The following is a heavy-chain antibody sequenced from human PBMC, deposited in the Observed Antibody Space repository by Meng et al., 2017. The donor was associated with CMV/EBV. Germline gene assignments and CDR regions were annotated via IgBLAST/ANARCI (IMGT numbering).Heavy chain of an antibody. CDR3: ARGIYDSSGYYYYYFDY. CDR2: TYYRSKWYN. D-gene: IGHD3-22*01. V-gene: IGHV6-1*01. J-gene: IGHJ4*02. CDR1: SSNSAA. Sequence: SSNSAAWSLIRQSPSLGLEWLGRTYYRSKWYNDYAVSVKSRITINPDTSKNQFSLQLNSVTPEDTAVYYCARGIYDSSGYYYYYFDYWGQGTLVTVSS.